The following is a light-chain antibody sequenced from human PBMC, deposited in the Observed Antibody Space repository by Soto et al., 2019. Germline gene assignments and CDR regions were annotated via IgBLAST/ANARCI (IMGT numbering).Light chain of an antibody. CDR3: QVWHSSRGV. CDR1: NIGANS. Sequence: SYELTQTPSVSVAPGQTARITCGGDNIGANSVHWYQQKPGQAPILAVYDDSDRPSGIPERFSGSNSGNTAALTITRVEGGDEADYYCQVWHSSRGVFGGGTKLT. J-gene: IGLJ2*01. CDR2: DDS. V-gene: IGLV3-21*02.